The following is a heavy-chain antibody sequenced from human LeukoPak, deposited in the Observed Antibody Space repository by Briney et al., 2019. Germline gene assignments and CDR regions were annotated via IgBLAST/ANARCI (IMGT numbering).Heavy chain of an antibody. V-gene: IGHV1-18*01. D-gene: IGHD3-10*01. J-gene: IGHJ6*03. Sequence: ASVKVSCKASGYTFTSYGISWVRQAPGQGLEWMGWISAYNGNTNYAQKLQGRVTMTTDTSTSTAYMELRSLRSDDTAVYYCARGGSGSGSYPVSPPGYYYYMDVWGKGTTVTVSS. CDR2: ISAYNGNT. CDR1: GYTFTSYG. CDR3: ARGGSGSGSYPVSPPGYYYYMDV.